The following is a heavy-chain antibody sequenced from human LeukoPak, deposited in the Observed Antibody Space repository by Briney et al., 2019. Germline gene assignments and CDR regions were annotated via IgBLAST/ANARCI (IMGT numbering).Heavy chain of an antibody. V-gene: IGHV1-24*01. Sequence: ASVKGSCKVSGYTLTELSMHWVRQAPGKGLEWMGGFDPEDGETIYAQKFQGRVTMTEDTSTDTAYMELSSLRSEDTAVYYCATDPRTDRCSSTSCYGGYWGQGTLVTVSS. D-gene: IGHD2-2*01. CDR1: GYTLTELS. CDR3: ATDPRTDRCSSTSCYGGY. J-gene: IGHJ4*02. CDR2: FDPEDGET.